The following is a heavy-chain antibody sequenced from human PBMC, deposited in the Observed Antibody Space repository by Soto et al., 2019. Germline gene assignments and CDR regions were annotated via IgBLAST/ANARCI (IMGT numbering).Heavy chain of an antibody. CDR3: ARGSFAWLDRIDY. V-gene: IGHV3-30-3*01. J-gene: IGHJ4*02. Sequence: GGSLRLSCAASGFTFSSYAMHWVRQAPGKGLEWVAVISYDGSNKYYADSVKGRFTISRDNSKNTLYLQMNSLRAEDTAVYYCARGSFAWLDRIDYWGQGTLVTVSS. CDR2: ISYDGSNK. D-gene: IGHD6-19*01. CDR1: GFTFSSYA.